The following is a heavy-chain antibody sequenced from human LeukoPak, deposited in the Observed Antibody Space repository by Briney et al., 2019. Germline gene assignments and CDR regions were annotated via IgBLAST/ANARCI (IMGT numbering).Heavy chain of an antibody. CDR3: ARDGGNPNRYYYGMDV. J-gene: IGHJ6*02. V-gene: IGHV3-11*06. Sequence: PGGSLRLSCAASGFTFSDYYMSWIRQAPGKGLEWVSYISSSSSYTNYADSVKGRFTISRDNSKNTLYLQMNSLRAEDTAVYYCARDGGNPNRYYYGMDVWGQGTTVTVSS. CDR1: GFTFSDYY. CDR2: ISSSSSYT. D-gene: IGHD1-14*01.